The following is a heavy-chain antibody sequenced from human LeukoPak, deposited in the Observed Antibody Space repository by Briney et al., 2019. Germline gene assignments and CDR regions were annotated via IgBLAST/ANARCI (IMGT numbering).Heavy chain of an antibody. Sequence: GGSLRLSCAASGFTFSNYAMSWVRQAPGKGLEWVSAISGSGGSTYYADSVKGRFTISRDNSKNTLYLQMNSLRAEDTAVYYCAKGRIYSSGWYDYWGQGTLVTVSS. CDR1: GFTFSNYA. V-gene: IGHV3-23*01. CDR2: ISGSGGST. J-gene: IGHJ4*02. CDR3: AKGRIYSSGWYDY. D-gene: IGHD6-19*01.